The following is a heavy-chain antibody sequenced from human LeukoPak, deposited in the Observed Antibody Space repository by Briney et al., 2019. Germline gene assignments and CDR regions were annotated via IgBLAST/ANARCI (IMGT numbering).Heavy chain of an antibody. CDR3: ARGRDIVATSKPADY. V-gene: IGHV4-34*01. Sequence: SETLSLTCAVYGGSFSGYYWSWIRQPPGKGLEWMGEINHSGSTNYNPSLKSRVTISVDTSKNQFSLKLSSVTAADTAVYYCARGRDIVATSKPADYWGQGTLVTVSS. CDR1: GGSFSGYY. D-gene: IGHD5-12*01. J-gene: IGHJ4*02. CDR2: INHSGST.